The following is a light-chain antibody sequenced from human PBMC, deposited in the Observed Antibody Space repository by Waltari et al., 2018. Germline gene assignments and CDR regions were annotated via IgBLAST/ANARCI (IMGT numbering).Light chain of an antibody. J-gene: IGLJ1*01. CDR2: EVN. V-gene: IGLV2-8*01. CDR1: SSDVGGNNF. Sequence: QSALTQPPSASGSPGQSVTTSCTGTSSDVGGNNFVSGYQQHPGKPPNLIIYEVNKRPSGVPDHFSGSKSGNTASLTVSGLQAEDEADYYCSSYAGSNTYVFGTGTKVTVL. CDR3: SSYAGSNTYV.